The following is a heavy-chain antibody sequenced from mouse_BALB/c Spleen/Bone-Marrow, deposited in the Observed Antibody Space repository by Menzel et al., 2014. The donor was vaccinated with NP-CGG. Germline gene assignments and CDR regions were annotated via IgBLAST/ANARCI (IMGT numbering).Heavy chain of an antibody. J-gene: IGHJ2*01. CDR1: GYTFSSYW. Sequence: VKLMESGAELMKPGASVKISCKATGYTFSSYWIEWVKQRPGHGLEWIGEILPGSGSTNYNEKFEGKATFTADTSSNPAYMQLSSLTSEDSAVYYCAREDYYGSSYGDYWGQGTTLTVSS. V-gene: IGHV1-9*01. CDR3: AREDYYGSSYGDY. D-gene: IGHD1-1*01. CDR2: ILPGSGST.